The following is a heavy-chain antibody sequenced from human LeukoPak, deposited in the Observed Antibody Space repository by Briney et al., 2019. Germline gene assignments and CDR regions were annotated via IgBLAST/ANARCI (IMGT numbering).Heavy chain of an antibody. CDR3: AKWKYSNSGIDDY. D-gene: IGHD6-6*01. V-gene: IGHV3-23*01. CDR2: ISGSGDNT. CDR1: GFTFSSYA. Sequence: RGSLRLSCAASGFTFSSYAMSWVRQVPGKGLEWVSVISGSGDNTYYADSVKGRFTISRDNSKNMLYLQMNSLRAEDTAVYYCAKWKYSNSGIDDYWGQGTLVTVSS. J-gene: IGHJ4*02.